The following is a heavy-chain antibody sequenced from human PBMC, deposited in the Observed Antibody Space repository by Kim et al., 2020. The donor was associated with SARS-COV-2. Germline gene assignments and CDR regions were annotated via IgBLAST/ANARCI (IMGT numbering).Heavy chain of an antibody. CDR2: IIPIFGTA. Sequence: SVKVSCKASGGTFSSYAISWVRQAPGQGLEWMGGIIPIFGTANYPQKSQGRVTITADESTSTAYIELSSLRSEDTAVYYFARDSSGWYDRYFDYWGQGTLVAVCS. CDR1: GGTFSSYA. J-gene: IGHJ4*02. V-gene: IGHV1-69*13. D-gene: IGHD6-19*01. CDR3: ARDSSGWYDRYFDY.